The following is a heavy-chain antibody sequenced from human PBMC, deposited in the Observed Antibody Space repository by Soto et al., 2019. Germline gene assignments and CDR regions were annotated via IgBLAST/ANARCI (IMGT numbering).Heavy chain of an antibody. Sequence: QEQLVESGGGVVQAGRSLRLSCAASGFTFNFFSMHWVRQAPGKGLEWVAVISYDGSEKYYADYVKGRFTMSRDNSKNKVYLEMSSLRPEDTSVYYCAKERRYSFDAFDIWGHGTMVTVSS. CDR2: ISYDGSEK. CDR3: AKERRYSFDAFDI. D-gene: IGHD5-12*01. V-gene: IGHV3-30*18. CDR1: GFTFNFFS. J-gene: IGHJ3*02.